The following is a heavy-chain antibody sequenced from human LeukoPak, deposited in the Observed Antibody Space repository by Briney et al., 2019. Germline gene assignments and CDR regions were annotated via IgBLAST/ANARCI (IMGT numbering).Heavy chain of an antibody. V-gene: IGHV3-7*05. CDR2: IKQDGTTT. Sequence: PGGSLRLSCAASGFTFSRHWMSWVRQAPGKGLEWVANIKQDGTTTYYADSVKGGFTISRDNAKNSLYLQMNSLRAEDTAVYYCARISIAAAGDFDFWRQGTLVTVSS. CDR1: GFTFSRHW. D-gene: IGHD6-13*01. CDR3: ARISIAAAGDFDF. J-gene: IGHJ4*02.